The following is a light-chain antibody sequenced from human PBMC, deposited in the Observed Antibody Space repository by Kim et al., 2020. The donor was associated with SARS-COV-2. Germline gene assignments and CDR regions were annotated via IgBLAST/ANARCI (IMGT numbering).Light chain of an antibody. CDR1: NIGSKS. J-gene: IGLJ2*01. CDR2: YDS. Sequence: APGKTARITCGGNNIGSKSVHWYQQKPGQAPVLVIYYDSDRPSGIPERFSGSNSGNTVTLTISRVEAGDEADYYCQVWDSSSDHVVFGGGTQLTVL. V-gene: IGLV3-21*04. CDR3: QVWDSSSDHVV.